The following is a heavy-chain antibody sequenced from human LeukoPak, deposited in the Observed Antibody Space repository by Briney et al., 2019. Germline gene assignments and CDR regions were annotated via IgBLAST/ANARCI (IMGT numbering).Heavy chain of an antibody. CDR3: ARFGAYYFDY. V-gene: IGHV4-59*02. CDR1: GGSVSGYY. D-gene: IGHD3-10*01. CDR2: IYYSGTT. Sequence: SETLSLTCTVSGGSVSGYYWSWIRQPPGKGLEWIGYIYYSGTTNYNPSLKSRFTMSVDTSKNQFSLKVSSVTAADTAVYYCARFGAYYFDYWGQGTLVTVSS. J-gene: IGHJ4*02.